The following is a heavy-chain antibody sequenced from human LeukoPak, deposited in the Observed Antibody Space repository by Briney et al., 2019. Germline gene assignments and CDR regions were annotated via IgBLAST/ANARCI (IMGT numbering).Heavy chain of an antibody. CDR3: AKAGLVAAGTSLYYYYYMDV. CDR1: GFTFSSYG. V-gene: IGHV3-23*01. CDR2: ISGSGGST. J-gene: IGHJ6*03. Sequence: GGTLRLSCAASGFTFSSYGMSWVRQAPGKGLEWVSAISGSGGSTYYADSVKGRFTISRDNSKNTLYLQMNSLRAEDTAVYYCAKAGLVAAGTSLYYYYYMDVWGKGTTVTISS. D-gene: IGHD6-13*01.